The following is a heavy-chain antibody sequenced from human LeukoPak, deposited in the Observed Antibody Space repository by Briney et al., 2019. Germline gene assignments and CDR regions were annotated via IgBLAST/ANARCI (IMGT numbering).Heavy chain of an antibody. Sequence: GGSLRLSCAASGFTLSSYSMNWVRQAPGKGLEWVSSISSSSYIYYADSVKGRFTISRDNAKNSLYLQMNSLRAEDTAVYYCARLPDPYSYGDYWGQGTLVTVSS. J-gene: IGHJ4*02. CDR1: GFTLSSYS. CDR2: ISSSSYI. CDR3: ARLPDPYSYGDY. V-gene: IGHV3-21*01. D-gene: IGHD5-18*01.